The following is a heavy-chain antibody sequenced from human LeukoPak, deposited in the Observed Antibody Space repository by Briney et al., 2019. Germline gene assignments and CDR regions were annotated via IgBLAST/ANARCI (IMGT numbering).Heavy chain of an antibody. CDR1: GYTFTSYG. CDR3: ARGGNYGDYDAFDI. D-gene: IGHD4-17*01. CDR2: ISAYNGNT. Sequence: GASVKVSCKASGYTFTSYGISWVRQAPGQGLEWMGWISAYNGNTNYAQKFQGRVTMTRDTSISTAYMELSRLRSDDTAVYYCARGGNYGDYDAFDIWGQGTMVTVSS. J-gene: IGHJ3*02. V-gene: IGHV1-18*01.